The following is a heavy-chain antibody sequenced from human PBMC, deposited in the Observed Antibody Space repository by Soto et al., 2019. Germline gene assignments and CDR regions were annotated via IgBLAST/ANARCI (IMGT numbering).Heavy chain of an antibody. D-gene: IGHD3-10*01. CDR1: GYTLTELS. J-gene: IGHJ4*02. CDR2: FDPEDGET. CDR3: ATADPILYGSGSYDY. Sequence: ASVKVSCKVSGYTLTELSMHWVRQAPGKGLEWMGGFDPEDGETIYAQKFQGRVTMTEDTSTDTAYMELSSLRSEDTAVYYCATADPILYGSGSYDYWGQGTLVTVSS. V-gene: IGHV1-24*01.